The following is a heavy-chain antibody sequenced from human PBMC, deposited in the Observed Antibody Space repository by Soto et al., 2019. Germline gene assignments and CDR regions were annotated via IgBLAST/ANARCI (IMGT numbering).Heavy chain of an antibody. V-gene: IGHV3-30-3*01. D-gene: IGHD3-3*01. J-gene: IGHJ6*02. CDR1: GFTFSSYA. CDR3: ARDRDTGHVGDFWSGYYTGPSYYYYGMDV. Sequence: GGSLRLSCAASGFTFSSYAMHWVRQAPGKGLEWVAVISYDGSNKYYADSVKGRFTISRDNSKNTLYLQMNSLRAEDTAVYYCARDRDTGHVGDFWSGYYTGPSYYYYGMDVWGQGTTVTVSS. CDR2: ISYDGSNK.